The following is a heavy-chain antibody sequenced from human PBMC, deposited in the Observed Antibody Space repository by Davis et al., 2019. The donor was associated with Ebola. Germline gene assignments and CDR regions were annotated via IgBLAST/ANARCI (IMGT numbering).Heavy chain of an antibody. D-gene: IGHD6-19*01. CDR2: IYYSGST. J-gene: IGHJ4*02. Sequence: PGGSLRLSCTVSGGSISSYYWSWIRQPPGKGLEWIGYIYYSGSTNYNPSLKSRVTISVDTSKNQFSLKLSSVTAADTAVYYCARHPTIAVAAPGWGQGTLVTVSS. CDR1: GGSISSYY. CDR3: ARHPTIAVAAPG. V-gene: IGHV4-59*08.